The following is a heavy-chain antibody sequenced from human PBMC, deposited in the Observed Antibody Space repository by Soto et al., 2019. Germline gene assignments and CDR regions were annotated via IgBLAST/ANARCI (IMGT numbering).Heavy chain of an antibody. J-gene: IGHJ3*01. CDR2: ISAYNGNT. Sequence: ASVKVSCKASGYTFTSYGISWVRQAPGQGLEWMGWISAYNGNTNYAQKLQGRVTMTTDTSTSTAYMELRSLRSDDTAVYYCARLSGSYYVGAFDLWGQGTMVTVSS. CDR1: GYTFTSYG. CDR3: ARLSGSYYVGAFDL. V-gene: IGHV1-18*01. D-gene: IGHD1-26*01.